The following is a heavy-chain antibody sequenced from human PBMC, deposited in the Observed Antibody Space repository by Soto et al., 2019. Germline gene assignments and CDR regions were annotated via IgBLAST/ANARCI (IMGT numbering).Heavy chain of an antibody. Sequence: GGSLRLSCAASGFTFSSYAMSWVRQAPGKGPEWVSAISGSGGSTYYADSVKGRFTISRDNSKNTLYLQMNSLRAEDTAVYYCAKDPGQQLVHFDYWGQGTLVTVSS. CDR2: ISGSGGST. D-gene: IGHD6-13*01. V-gene: IGHV3-23*01. CDR3: AKDPGQQLVHFDY. J-gene: IGHJ4*02. CDR1: GFTFSSYA.